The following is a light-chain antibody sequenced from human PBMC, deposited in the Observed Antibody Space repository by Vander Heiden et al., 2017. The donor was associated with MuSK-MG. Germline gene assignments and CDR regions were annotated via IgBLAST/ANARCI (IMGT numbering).Light chain of an antibody. V-gene: IGKV1-39*01. CDR3: QQSYSTQYT. J-gene: IGKJ2*01. Sequence: DIQMTQSPSSLSASVRDRVTITCRASQSINIYLNWYQQKPGKAPKLLIHGASTLQSGVPSRFSGSGSGTEFTLTVTSLEPEDFATYYCQQSYSTQYTVGQGTKLEIK. CDR1: QSINIY. CDR2: GAS.